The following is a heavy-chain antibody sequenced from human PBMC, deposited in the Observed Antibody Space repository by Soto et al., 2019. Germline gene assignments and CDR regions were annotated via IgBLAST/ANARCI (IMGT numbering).Heavy chain of an antibody. Sequence: ASVKVSCKASGGTFSSYTISWVRQAPGQGLEWMGRIIPILGIANYAQKFQGRVTITADKSTSTAYMELSSLRSEDTAVYYCAAASARDWGDAFDIWGQGTMVTVSS. CDR3: AAASARDWGDAFDI. V-gene: IGHV1-69*02. D-gene: IGHD7-27*01. CDR2: IIPILGIA. J-gene: IGHJ3*02. CDR1: GGTFSSYT.